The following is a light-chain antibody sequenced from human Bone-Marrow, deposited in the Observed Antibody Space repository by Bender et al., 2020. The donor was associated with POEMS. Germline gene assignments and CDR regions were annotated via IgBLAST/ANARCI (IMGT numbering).Light chain of an antibody. CDR3: CSYAGSRTYVV. V-gene: IGLV2-23*02. CDR1: SSDVGRYNL. J-gene: IGLJ2*01. CDR2: EVS. Sequence: QSALTQPASVSGSPGQSITISCTGTSSDVGRYNLVSWYQQHPGKVPKLMIYEVSKRPSGVSNRFSGSKSGNTASLTISGLQAEDEASYYCCSYAGSRTYVVFGGGTKVTVL.